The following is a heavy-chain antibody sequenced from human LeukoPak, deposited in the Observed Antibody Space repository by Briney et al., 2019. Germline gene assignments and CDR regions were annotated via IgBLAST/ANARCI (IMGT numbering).Heavy chain of an antibody. CDR2: ISYSGDT. V-gene: IGHV4-59*08. Sequence: SETLSITCTVSGDSIGSFYWSWLRQPPGKGLEWIGHISYSGDTNYNPSLKSRVSLSVDTSKNQFSLRLTSVTAADTAVYFCARQRSQFLLPSADWYFDLWGRGTLVTVSS. CDR1: GDSIGSFY. J-gene: IGHJ2*01. CDR3: ARQRSQFLLPSADWYFDL. D-gene: IGHD5-24*01.